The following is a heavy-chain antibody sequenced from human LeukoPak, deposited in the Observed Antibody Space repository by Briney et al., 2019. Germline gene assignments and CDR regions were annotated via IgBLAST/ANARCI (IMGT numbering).Heavy chain of an antibody. CDR3: AKDRTSTWSWDY. CDR2: ILSDGNDK. Sequence: GGSLRLSCAASGFTFSSYDMHWVRQAPGRGLEWVAIILSDGNDKYYADSVKGRFTISRGNSKDTLDLQMNSLRAEDTAVYYCAKDRTSTWSWDYWGQGTLVIVSS. V-gene: IGHV3-30*18. CDR1: GFTFSSYD. J-gene: IGHJ4*02. D-gene: IGHD6-13*01.